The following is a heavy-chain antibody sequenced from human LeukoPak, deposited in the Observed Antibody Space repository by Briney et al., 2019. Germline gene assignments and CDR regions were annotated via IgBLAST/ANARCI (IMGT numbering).Heavy chain of an antibody. CDR3: ARSQLRLGDDP. CDR1: GGSISSGGYY. J-gene: IGHJ5*02. V-gene: IGHV4-31*03. CDR2: IYYSGST. Sequence: SETLSLTGTVSGGSISSGGYYWSWIRQHPGKGLEWIGYIYYSGSTYYNPSLKSRVTISVDTSKNQFSLKLSSVTAADTAVYYCARSQLRLGDDPWGQGTLVTVSS. D-gene: IGHD3-16*01.